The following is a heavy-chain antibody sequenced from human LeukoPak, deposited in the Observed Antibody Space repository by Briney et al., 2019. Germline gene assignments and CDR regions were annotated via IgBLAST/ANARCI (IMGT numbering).Heavy chain of an antibody. CDR1: GLTFSTYS. CDR2: IYNSGAKI. Sequence: GGSLRLSCAVSGLTFSTYSMTWVRQGPGKGLEWVSSIYNSGAKIFYADSVKGRFTISRDDSKNMLYLQMNSLRVEDTAVYYCAKDVAPDSGWDLDYWGQGTLVTVSS. D-gene: IGHD6-19*01. V-gene: IGHV3-23*01. J-gene: IGHJ4*02. CDR3: AKDVAPDSGWDLDY.